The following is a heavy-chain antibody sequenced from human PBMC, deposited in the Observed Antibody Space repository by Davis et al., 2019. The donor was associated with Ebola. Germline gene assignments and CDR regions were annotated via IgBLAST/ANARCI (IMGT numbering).Heavy chain of an antibody. V-gene: IGHV3-33*01. CDR2: IWYDGSNK. CDR3: ARDGGSHYYYYGMDV. J-gene: IGHJ6*02. D-gene: IGHD2-15*01. CDR1: GFTFSSYG. Sequence: GESLKISCAASGFTFSSYGMHWVRQAPGKGLEWVAVIWYDGSNKYYADSVKGRFTISRDNSKNTLYLQMNSLRAEDTAVYYCARDGGSHYYYYGMDVWGQGTTVTVSS.